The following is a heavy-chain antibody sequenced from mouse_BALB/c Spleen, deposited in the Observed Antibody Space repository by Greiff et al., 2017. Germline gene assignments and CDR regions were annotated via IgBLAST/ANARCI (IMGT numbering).Heavy chain of an antibody. D-gene: IGHD1-1*01. CDR2: ISDGGSYT. J-gene: IGHJ4*01. CDR3: ARVGVYYGSSSSYAMDY. V-gene: IGHV5-4*02. CDR1: GFTFSDYY. Sequence: EVMLVESGGGLVKPGGSLKLSCAASGFTFSDYYMYWVRQTPEKRLEWVATISDGGSYTYYPDSVKGRFTISRDNAKNNLYLQMSSLKSEDTAMYYCARVGVYYGSSSSYAMDYWGQGTSVTVSS.